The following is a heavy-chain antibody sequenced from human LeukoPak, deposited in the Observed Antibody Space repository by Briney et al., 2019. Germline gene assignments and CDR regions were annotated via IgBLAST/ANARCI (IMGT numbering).Heavy chain of an antibody. J-gene: IGHJ3*02. CDR2: IYTGGGT. V-gene: IGHV3-66*01. D-gene: IGHD1-26*01. CDR3: ARGYVGAITAFDI. CDR1: GFTVSSNY. Sequence: PGGSLRLSCAVSGFTVSSNYMGWVRQAPGKGLEWVSVIYTGGGTYYADSVKGRFTISRDNSKNTLYLQINSLRAEDTALYYCARGYVGAITAFDIWGQGTMVTVSS.